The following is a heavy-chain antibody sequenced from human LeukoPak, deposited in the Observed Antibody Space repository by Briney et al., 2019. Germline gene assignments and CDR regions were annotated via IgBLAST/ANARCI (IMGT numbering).Heavy chain of an antibody. V-gene: IGHV3-23*01. J-gene: IGHJ4*02. CDR1: GYTFSSHG. D-gene: IGHD3-16*01. CDR3: AKVSVCYGCYLDY. CDR2: INGAGDNT. Sequence: GGSLRLSCAASGYTFSSHGLTWVRQAPGKGLGWVSTINGAGDNTYYAETVKGRFTISRDNSKNTLYLQMHSLRAEDTAIYYCAKVSVCYGCYLDYWGQGILVTVS.